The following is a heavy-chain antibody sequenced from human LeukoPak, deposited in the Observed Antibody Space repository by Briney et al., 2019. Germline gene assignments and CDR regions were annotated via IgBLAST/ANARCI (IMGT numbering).Heavy chain of an antibody. J-gene: IGHJ3*02. CDR1: GFTFSNYW. D-gene: IGHD2-2*01. Sequence: GGSLRLSCAASGFTFSNYWMSWVRQAPGKGPEWVANIKQDGGEKFYVDSAKGRSTISRDNAENSLYLQINSLRAEDTAVYYCAGCISKNCDDAIDIWGHGTMVSVSS. V-gene: IGHV3-7*01. CDR2: IKQDGGEK. CDR3: AGCISKNCDDAIDI.